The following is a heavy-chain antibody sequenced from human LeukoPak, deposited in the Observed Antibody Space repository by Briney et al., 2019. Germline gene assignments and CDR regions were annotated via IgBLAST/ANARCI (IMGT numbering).Heavy chain of an antibody. CDR2: IAGSSDKT. J-gene: IGHJ4*02. CDR3: AKDLSSSWQIDY. CDR1: GFTLSSYA. Sequence: GGSLRLSCATSGFTLSSYAMNWVRQAPGKDLEWVSGIAGSSDKTFYADSVKGRFTISRDSSKNTMYLQMNSLRGEDSAVYYCAKDLSSSWQIDYWGQGTLVTVSS. D-gene: IGHD6-13*01. V-gene: IGHV3-23*01.